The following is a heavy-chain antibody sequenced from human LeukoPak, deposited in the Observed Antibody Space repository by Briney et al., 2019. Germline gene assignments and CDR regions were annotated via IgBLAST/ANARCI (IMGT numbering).Heavy chain of an antibody. CDR2: INTDGSST. V-gene: IGHV3-74*01. D-gene: IGHD2-2*01. J-gene: IGHJ4*02. CDR1: GFTFSDYW. Sequence: GGSPRLSCEGSGFTFSDYWMHWVRQAPGKGLVWVSRINTDGSSTTYADSVKGRFTVSRDNARNTLYLQMNSLRAEDTAVYYCARGPFSSSVGTGAYWGQGTLVTVSS. CDR3: ARGPFSSSVGTGAY.